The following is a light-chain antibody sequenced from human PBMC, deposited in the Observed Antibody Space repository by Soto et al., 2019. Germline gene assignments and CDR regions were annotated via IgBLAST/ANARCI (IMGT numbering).Light chain of an antibody. CDR3: QAYDNSLGVSVL. V-gene: IGLV1-40*01. Sequence: QSVLTQPPSVSGAPGQTVTISCSGSSSNIGAGYDVHWYQQLPGKVPKLVIYDTFNRPSGVPDRFSGSKSGTSASLAITGLQAEDEADYYGQAYDNSLGVSVLFGGGTKLPVL. CDR1: SSNIGAGYD. CDR2: DTF. J-gene: IGLJ3*02.